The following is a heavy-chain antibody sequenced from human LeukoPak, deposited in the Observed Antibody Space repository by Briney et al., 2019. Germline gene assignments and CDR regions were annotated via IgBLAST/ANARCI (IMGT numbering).Heavy chain of an antibody. V-gene: IGHV1-8*02. CDR3: TRIRDGYNDAYDI. J-gene: IGHJ3*02. CDR1: GYTFTSYG. Sequence: ASVKVSCKASGYTFTSYGISWVRQATGQGLEWMGWMNPNSGNTGYAQKFQGRVTMTRNTSISTAYMELNSLRSEDTAIYYCTRIRDGYNDAYDIWGQGTVVTVPS. CDR2: MNPNSGNT. D-gene: IGHD5-24*01.